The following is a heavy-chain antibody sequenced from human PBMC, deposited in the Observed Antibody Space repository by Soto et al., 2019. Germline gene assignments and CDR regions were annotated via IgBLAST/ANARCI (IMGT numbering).Heavy chain of an antibody. Sequence: TSETLSLTCTVSGGSISSYYWSWIRQPPGKGLEWIGYIYYSGSTNYNPSLKSRVTISVDRSKNQFPLTVTSVTAADTAVYYCARRIVATATFDYWGQGTLVTVSS. J-gene: IGHJ4*02. CDR2: IYYSGST. CDR1: GGSISSYY. CDR3: ARRIVATATFDY. D-gene: IGHD5-12*01. V-gene: IGHV4-59*08.